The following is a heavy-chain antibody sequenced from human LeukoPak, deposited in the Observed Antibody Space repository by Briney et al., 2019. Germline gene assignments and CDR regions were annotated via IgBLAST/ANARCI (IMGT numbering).Heavy chain of an antibody. CDR3: ARSGYYDYFMDV. V-gene: IGHV1-18*01. CDR1: GYTFTSYG. Sequence: ASVKVSCKASGYTFTSYGISWVRQGPGQGLEWMGWISAYNGDTNLAQKLQGRVTMTTDTSTSTAYMELRSLRSDDTAVYYCARSGYYDYFMDVWGKGTTVTVSS. CDR2: ISAYNGDT. J-gene: IGHJ6*03.